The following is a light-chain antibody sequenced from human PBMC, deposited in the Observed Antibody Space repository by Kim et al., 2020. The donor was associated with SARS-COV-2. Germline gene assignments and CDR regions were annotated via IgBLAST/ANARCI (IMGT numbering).Light chain of an antibody. V-gene: IGKV1-33*01. CDR2: DAS. CDR3: QQYDDLPYT. J-gene: IGKJ2*01. Sequence: DSQMTQSPSSLSASVGDKVTITCQASQDIANCLNWYQQKPGKAPKLLIYDASNLETGVPSRFSGSGSGTNFTFTISTLQPEDIATYYCQQYDDLPYTFGQGTKLEI. CDR1: QDIANC.